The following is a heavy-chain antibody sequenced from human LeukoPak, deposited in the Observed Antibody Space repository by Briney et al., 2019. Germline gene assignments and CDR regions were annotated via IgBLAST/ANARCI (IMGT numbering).Heavy chain of an antibody. CDR2: IYYSGSA. V-gene: IGHV4-59*01. J-gene: IGHJ4*02. CDR1: GGSFSGYY. D-gene: IGHD3-22*01. Sequence: PSETLSLTCAVYGGSFSGYYWSWIRQPPGKGLEWIGYIYYSGSANYNPSLKSRVTISVDTSKNQFSLKLSSVTAADTAVYYCARSYYDSSGYYYDGPYFDYWGQGTLVTVSS. CDR3: ARSYYDSSGYYYDGPYFDY.